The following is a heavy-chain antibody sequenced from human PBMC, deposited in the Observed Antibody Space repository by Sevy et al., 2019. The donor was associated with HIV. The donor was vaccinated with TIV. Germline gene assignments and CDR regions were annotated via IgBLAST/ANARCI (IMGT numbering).Heavy chain of an antibody. CDR2: IKQDGSEK. CDR1: GFTFSSYW. Sequence: GGSLRLSCAASGFTFSSYWMSWVRQAPGKGLEWVANIKQDGSEKYYVDSVKGRFTISRDNAKNSLYLQMNSLRAEDTAVYYCARGPVVVVAAHPAFDIWGQWTMVTVSS. CDR3: ARGPVVVVAAHPAFDI. J-gene: IGHJ3*02. D-gene: IGHD2-15*01. V-gene: IGHV3-7*01.